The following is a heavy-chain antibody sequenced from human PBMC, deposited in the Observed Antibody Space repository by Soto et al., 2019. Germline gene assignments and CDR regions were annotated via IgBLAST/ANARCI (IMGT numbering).Heavy chain of an antibody. CDR3: ASGYCSGGSCYLLDY. D-gene: IGHD2-15*01. CDR1: SASISSSSYY. J-gene: IGHJ4*02. Sequence: SETLSLTYTISSASISSSSYYWGWIRQPPGKGLEWIGSIYYSGSTYYNPSLKSRVTISVDTSKNQFSLKLSSVTAADTAVYYCASGYCSGGSCYLLDYWGQGTLVTVSS. CDR2: IYYSGST. V-gene: IGHV4-39*01.